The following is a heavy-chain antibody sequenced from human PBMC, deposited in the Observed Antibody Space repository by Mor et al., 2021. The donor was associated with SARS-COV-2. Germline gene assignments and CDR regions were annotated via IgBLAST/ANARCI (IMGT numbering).Heavy chain of an antibody. CDR3: ARGSGEG. Sequence: HSGSTYYNPSLKSRVTISVDTSKNQFSLKLSSVTAADTAVYYCARGSGEGWGQGTMVTVSS. D-gene: IGHD2-15*01. V-gene: IGHV4-30-2*04. CDR2: HSGST. J-gene: IGHJ3*01.